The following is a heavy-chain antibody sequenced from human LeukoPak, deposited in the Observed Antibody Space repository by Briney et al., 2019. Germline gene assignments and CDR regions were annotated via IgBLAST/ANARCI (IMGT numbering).Heavy chain of an antibody. CDR3: ARAPSDYYDFWSGYYNHNWFDP. CDR1: GYTFTGYY. CDR2: INPNSGGT. D-gene: IGHD3-3*01. J-gene: IGHJ5*02. V-gene: IGHV1-2*02. Sequence: ASVKVSCKASGYTFTGYYMHWVRQAPGQGLEWMGWINPNSGGTNYAQKFQGRVTMTRDTSISTAYMELSRLRSDGTAVYYCARAPSDYYDFWSGYYNHNWFDPWGQGTLVTVSS.